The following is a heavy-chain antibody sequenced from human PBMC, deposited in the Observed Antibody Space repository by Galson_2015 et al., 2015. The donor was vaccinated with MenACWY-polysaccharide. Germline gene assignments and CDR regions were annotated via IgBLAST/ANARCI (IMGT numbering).Heavy chain of an antibody. V-gene: IGHV4-39*01. CDR3: ARLEREGPSIAARPPKN. Sequence: ETLTLACAVSGGSITSLTNTACYWGWIRQPPGKGLEWIGSSYYSGSTYYNPSLKSRVTISVYTSKNQFSLKLTSVTAADTAVYYCARLEREGPSIAARPPKNWAQGTLVTVSS. D-gene: IGHD6-6*01. CDR2: SYYSGST. CDR1: GGSITSLTNTACY. J-gene: IGHJ4*02.